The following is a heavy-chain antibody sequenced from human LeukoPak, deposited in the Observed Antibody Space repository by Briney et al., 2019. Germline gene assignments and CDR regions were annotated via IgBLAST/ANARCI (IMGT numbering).Heavy chain of an antibody. V-gene: IGHV3-7*01. J-gene: IGHJ5*02. CDR1: EFSFSSYW. CDR3: ARGQYGDYA. Sequence: PGGSLRLSCAASEFSFSSYWMNWVRQAPGKGLEWVANIKADGSETNYVDSVRGRFSISRDNSKNSLYMEMNSLIDEHTAVSLCARGQYGDYAWGGGTLVTVSS. CDR2: IKADGSET. D-gene: IGHD4-17*01.